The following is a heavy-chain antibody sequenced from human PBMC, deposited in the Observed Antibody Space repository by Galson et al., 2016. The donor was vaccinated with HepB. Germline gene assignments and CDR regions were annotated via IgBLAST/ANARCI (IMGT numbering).Heavy chain of an antibody. D-gene: IGHD1-26*01. J-gene: IGHJ4*02. V-gene: IGHV3-23*01. CDR1: GFTFSSYA. Sequence: SLRLSCAASGFTFSSYAMTWVRQAPGEGLEWVSSISGSGSTYYAESVKGRFAISRDNSKNTLYLQMNSLRVEDTAVFYCAKGHAANPGAPRVDYWGRGTLVTVSS. CDR2: ISGSGST. CDR3: AKGHAANPGAPRVDY.